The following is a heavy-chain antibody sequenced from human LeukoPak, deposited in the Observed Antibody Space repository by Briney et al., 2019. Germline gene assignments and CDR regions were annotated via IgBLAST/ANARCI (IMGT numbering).Heavy chain of an antibody. D-gene: IGHD6-6*01. J-gene: IGHJ4*02. CDR3: ARDLALSRGYFDY. CDR1: GYTFTSYY. CDR2: INPTGGST. V-gene: IGHV1-46*01. Sequence: ASVKVSFTASGYTFTSYYMHWVRQAPGQGLEWMGIINPTGGSTSYAQKFQGRVTMTRDTSTSTVYMELSSLRSEDTAVYYCARDLALSRGYFDYWGQGTLVTVSS.